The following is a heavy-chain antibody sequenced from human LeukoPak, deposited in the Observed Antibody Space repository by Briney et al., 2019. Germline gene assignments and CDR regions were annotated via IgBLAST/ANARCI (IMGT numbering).Heavy chain of an antibody. V-gene: IGHV4-59*08. D-gene: IGHD2-8*02. J-gene: IGHJ4*02. CDR1: GGSISSYH. CDR3: ARQARYCSGGTCFDS. CDR2: IYSSGST. Sequence: PSETLSLTCTVSGGSISSYHWSWIRQTPGKGLEWIEHIYSSGSTNYIPSLKSRVTISVDTSKNQFSLKLSSVTAADTAVYFCARQARYCSGGTCFDSWGQGTLVAVSS.